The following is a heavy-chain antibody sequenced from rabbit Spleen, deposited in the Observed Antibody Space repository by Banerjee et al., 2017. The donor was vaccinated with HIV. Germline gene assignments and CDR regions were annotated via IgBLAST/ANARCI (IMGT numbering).Heavy chain of an antibody. CDR2: IDTNNGDT. CDR1: GFTLSGYY. J-gene: IGHJ4*01. V-gene: IGHV1S40*01. Sequence: QSLEESGGDLVKPGASLTLTCTTSGFTLSGYYMCWVRQAPGKGLEWIACIDTNNGDTDYANWPKGRFTLSKTSSTTVTLQMTSLTAADTATYFCARDGAGSSYFNLWGPGTLVTVS. CDR3: ARDGAGSSYFNL. D-gene: IGHD8-1*01.